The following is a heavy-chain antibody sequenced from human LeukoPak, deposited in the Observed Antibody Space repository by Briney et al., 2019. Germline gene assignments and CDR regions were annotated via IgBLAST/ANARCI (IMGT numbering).Heavy chain of an antibody. CDR3: ARHLRWLQREGRYSNWFDP. V-gene: IGHV1-8*01. J-gene: IGHJ5*02. D-gene: IGHD5-24*01. CDR2: MNPNSGNT. CDR1: GYTFTSYD. Sequence: GASVKVSCKASGYTFTSYDINWVRQATGQGLEWMGWMNPNSGNTGYAQKFQGRVTMTRNTSISTAYMELSSLRSEDTAVYYCARHLRWLQREGRYSNWFDPWGQGTLVTVSS.